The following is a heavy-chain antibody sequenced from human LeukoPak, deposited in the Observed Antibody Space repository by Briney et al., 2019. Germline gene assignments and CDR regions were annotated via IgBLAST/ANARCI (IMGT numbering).Heavy chain of an antibody. CDR1: GYTFTGNY. D-gene: IGHD6-19*01. CDR3: ARDNAVATPYFDY. J-gene: IGHJ4*02. CDR2: INPNSGGT. V-gene: IGHV1-2*02. Sequence: ASVNVSCKTSGYTFTGNYMHWVRQAPGQGLEWMGWINPNSGGTNYAQKFQGRVTMTRDTSISTAYMELSRLRSDDTAVYYCARDNAVATPYFDYWGQGTLVTVSS.